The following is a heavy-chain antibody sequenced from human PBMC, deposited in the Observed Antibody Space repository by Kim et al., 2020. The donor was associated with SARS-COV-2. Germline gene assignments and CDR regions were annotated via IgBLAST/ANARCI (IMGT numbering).Heavy chain of an antibody. Sequence: SVKGRFTNSRDNSKNTVDLQMNSLGAEDTAVYYCARDRDGYSYGSSGMDVWGQGTTVTVSS. V-gene: IGHV3-30*07. D-gene: IGHD5-18*01. CDR3: ARDRDGYSYGSSGMDV. J-gene: IGHJ6*02.